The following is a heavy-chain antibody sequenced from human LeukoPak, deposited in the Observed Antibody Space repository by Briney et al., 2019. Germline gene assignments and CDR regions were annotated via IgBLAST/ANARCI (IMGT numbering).Heavy chain of an antibody. Sequence: GGSLRLSCAASGFTFSSYAMHWVRQAPGKGLEYVSAISSNGGSTYYANSVKGRFTISRDNSKNTLYLQMGSLRAEDMAVYFCARIDMGGGILDYWGQGTLVTVSS. J-gene: IGHJ4*02. D-gene: IGHD3-9*01. V-gene: IGHV3-64*01. CDR3: ARIDMGGGILDY. CDR2: ISSNGGST. CDR1: GFTFSSYA.